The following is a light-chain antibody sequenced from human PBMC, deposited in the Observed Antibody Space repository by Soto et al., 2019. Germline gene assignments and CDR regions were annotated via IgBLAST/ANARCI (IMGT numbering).Light chain of an antibody. CDR1: QGIGSD. Sequence: DIQMTQSPSSLSASVGDRVTITCRASQGIGSDLGWYQQKPGKAPKRLIYAASSLQSGVPSRFSGSVSWTEFTLTISSLQPEDFATYFCLQHNSYPPTFGGGTKVEIK. CDR2: AAS. CDR3: LQHNSYPPT. V-gene: IGKV1-17*01. J-gene: IGKJ4*01.